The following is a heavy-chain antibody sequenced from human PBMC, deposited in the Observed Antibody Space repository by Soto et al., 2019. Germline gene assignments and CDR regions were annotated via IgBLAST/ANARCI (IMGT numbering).Heavy chain of an antibody. D-gene: IGHD4-17*01. Sequence: EVQLVESGGGLVQPGGSLRLSCAASGFTFSSYWMHWVRQPPGEGLVWVSRIDSDGSTTSYADSVKGRFTISRDNAKNTLYLQMNSLSAEDTAVYYCARGTVTTWADYWGPGTLVTVSS. V-gene: IGHV3-74*01. J-gene: IGHJ4*02. CDR1: GFTFSSYW. CDR2: IDSDGSTT. CDR3: ARGTVTTWADY.